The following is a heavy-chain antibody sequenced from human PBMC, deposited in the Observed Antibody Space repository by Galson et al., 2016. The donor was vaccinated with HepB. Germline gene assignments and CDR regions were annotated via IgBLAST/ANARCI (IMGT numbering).Heavy chain of an antibody. CDR2: ISHSGNT. Sequence: SETLSLTCAVYGGSFSGYYWSWIRQSPEKGLECIGEISHSGNTNYNPSLKSRVTISTDTSKNQVSLRLSSVTAADTAVYYCARGSFAVKFIGRPKYYFDYWGQGTLVTVSS. D-gene: IGHD3-16*02. CDR1: GGSFSGYY. V-gene: IGHV4-34*01. CDR3: ARGSFAVKFIGRPKYYFDY. J-gene: IGHJ4*02.